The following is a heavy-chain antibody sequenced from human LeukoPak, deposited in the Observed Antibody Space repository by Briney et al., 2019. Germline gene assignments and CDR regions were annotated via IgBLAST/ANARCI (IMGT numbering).Heavy chain of an antibody. J-gene: IGHJ3*02. CDR3: ARGLGVVVVAATHDSYDAFDI. Sequence: SVKVSCKASGGTFSSYAISWVRQAPGQGLEWMGGIIPIFGTANYAQKFQGRVTITADESTSTAYMELSSLRSEDKAVYYCARGLGVVVVAATHDSYDAFDIWGQGTMVTVSS. V-gene: IGHV1-69*13. CDR1: GGTFSSYA. CDR2: IIPIFGTA. D-gene: IGHD2-15*01.